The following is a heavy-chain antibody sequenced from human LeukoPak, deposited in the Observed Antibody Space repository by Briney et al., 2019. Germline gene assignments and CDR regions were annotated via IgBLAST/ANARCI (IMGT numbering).Heavy chain of an antibody. CDR3: ATHPLIVGATQFDY. CDR1: GYTLTELS. CDR2: FDPEDGET. V-gene: IGHV1-24*01. D-gene: IGHD1-26*01. J-gene: IGHJ4*02. Sequence: ASVKVSCKVSGYTLTELSMHRVRQAPGKGLEWMGGFDPEDGETIYAQKFQGRVTMTEDTSTDTAYMELSSLRSEDTAVYYCATHPLIVGATQFDYWGQGTLVTVSS.